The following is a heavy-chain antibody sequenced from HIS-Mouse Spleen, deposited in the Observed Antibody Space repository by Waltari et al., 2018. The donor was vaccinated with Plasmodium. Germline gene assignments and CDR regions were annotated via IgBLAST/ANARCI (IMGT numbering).Heavy chain of an antibody. D-gene: IGHD3-10*01. V-gene: IGHV4-34*01. CDR1: GGSFSGYY. CDR3: ARGLRGHYWYFDL. CDR2: IIHSGST. J-gene: IGHJ2*01. Sequence: QVQLQQWGAGLLKPSETLSLTCAVYGGSFSGYYWSWIRQRPGKGLEWIGEIIHSGSTNYNPSLKMGVTISVDTSKNQFSRKLSSVIAADTAVYDCARGLRGHYWYFDLWGRGTLVTVSS.